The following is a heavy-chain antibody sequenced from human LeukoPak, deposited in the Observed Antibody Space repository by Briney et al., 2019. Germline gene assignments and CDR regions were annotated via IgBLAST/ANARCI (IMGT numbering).Heavy chain of an antibody. CDR3: ARFLAGTYYFDY. J-gene: IGHJ4*02. V-gene: IGHV1-8*03. D-gene: IGHD6-19*01. CDR2: MNPNSGNT. Sequence: ASVKVSCKASGYTFTSYDINWVRQATGQGLEWMGWMNPNSGNTGYAQKFQGRVTITRNTSISTAYMELSSLRSEDTAVYCCARFLAGTYYFDYWGQGTLVTVSS. CDR1: GYTFTSYD.